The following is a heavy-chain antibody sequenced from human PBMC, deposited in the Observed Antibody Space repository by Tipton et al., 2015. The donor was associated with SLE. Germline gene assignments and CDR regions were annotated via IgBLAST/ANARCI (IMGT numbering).Heavy chain of an antibody. D-gene: IGHD2-21*01. CDR2: INPDRGDT. J-gene: IGHJ5*02. CDR3: ARDCVEIDKWFDP. V-gene: IGHV1-2*02. CDR1: GYAFTDYY. Sequence: QLVQSGAEVKKPGASVKVSCKASGYAFTDYYVHWVRQAPGQGLEWMGWINPDRGDTNYKQKFLGRVTLTRDTSINTAYMELSGLTSDDTAVYYCARDCVEIDKWFDPWGQGTLVTVSS.